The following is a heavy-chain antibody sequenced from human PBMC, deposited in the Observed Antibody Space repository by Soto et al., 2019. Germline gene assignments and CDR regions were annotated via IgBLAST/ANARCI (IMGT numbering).Heavy chain of an antibody. CDR2: ISSEGSST. Sequence: PGGSLRLSCAASGFTFSSYWMHWVRQAPGKGLVWVSRISSEGSSTTYADSVKGRFTISRDNAKNTLYMKMDSLRAEDTGVYYCARGPYCISTSCYDWFDPWGQGTLVTVSS. J-gene: IGHJ5*02. V-gene: IGHV3-74*01. D-gene: IGHD2-2*01. CDR3: ARGPYCISTSCYDWFDP. CDR1: GFTFSSYW.